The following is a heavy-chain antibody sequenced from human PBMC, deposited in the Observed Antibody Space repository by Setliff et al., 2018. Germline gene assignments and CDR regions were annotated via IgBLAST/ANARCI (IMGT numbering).Heavy chain of an antibody. J-gene: IGHJ6*03. CDR2: IYYSGST. CDR3: ARGETSSGWYIYYYYYMDV. CDR1: GGSVSSGSYY. V-gene: IGHV4-61*01. D-gene: IGHD6-19*01. Sequence: SETLSLTCTVSGGSVSSGSYYWSWVRQPPGKGLEWIGYIYYSGSTNYNPSLKSRVTISVDTSKNQFSLKLSSVTAADTAVYYCARGETSSGWYIYYYYYMDVWGKGTTVTVSS.